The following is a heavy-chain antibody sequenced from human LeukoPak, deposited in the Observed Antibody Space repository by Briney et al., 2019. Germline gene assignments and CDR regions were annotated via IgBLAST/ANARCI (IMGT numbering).Heavy chain of an antibody. CDR2: INWNGGSR. CDR3: ARGGGSYYDFDY. V-gene: IGHV3-20*04. J-gene: IGHJ4*02. D-gene: IGHD1-26*01. Sequence: GGSLRLSCAASGFTVSSNEMSWVRQAPGKGLEWVSGINWNGGSRGYADSVKGRFTISRDNAKNSLHLQMNSLRAEDTALYYCARGGGSYYDFDYWGQGTLVTVSS. CDR1: GFTVSSNE.